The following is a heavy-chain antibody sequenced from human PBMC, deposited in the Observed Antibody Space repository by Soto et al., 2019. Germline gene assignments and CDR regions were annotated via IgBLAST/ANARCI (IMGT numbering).Heavy chain of an antibody. Sequence: QVRLVQSRAEVKKPGASVKVSCKASGYTFTSYYIHWVRQAPGQGLEWMGVINPSGGTSTSAQKFQGRATLTTNTSPNTASLELSSLRSKDTAVFYCARDQKERYDHNSPEYYYFGVDVWGQGDTVTVSS. D-gene: IGHD3-22*01. CDR2: INPSGGTS. J-gene: IGHJ6*02. CDR1: GYTFTSYY. V-gene: IGHV1-46*01. CDR3: ARDQKERYDHNSPEYYYFGVDV.